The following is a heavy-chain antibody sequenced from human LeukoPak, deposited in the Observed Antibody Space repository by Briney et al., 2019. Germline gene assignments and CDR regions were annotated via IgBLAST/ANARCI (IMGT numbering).Heavy chain of an antibody. D-gene: IGHD3-16*01. CDR2: ISYDGSNK. V-gene: IGHV3-30-3*01. CDR1: GFTFSSYA. J-gene: IGHJ5*02. CDR3: ARVGPLPSNWFDP. Sequence: GGSLRLSCAASGFTFSSYAKHWVRQAPGKGLEWVAVISYDGSNKYYADSVKGRFTISRDNSKNTLYLQMNSLRADDTAVYYCARVGPLPSNWFDPWGQGTLVTVSS.